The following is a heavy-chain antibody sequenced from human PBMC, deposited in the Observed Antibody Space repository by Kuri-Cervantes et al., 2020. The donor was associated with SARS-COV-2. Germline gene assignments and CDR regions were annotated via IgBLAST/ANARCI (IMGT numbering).Heavy chain of an antibody. J-gene: IGHJ4*02. CDR1: GYSISSGYY. CDR3: ASRSASLTELYYFDY. Sequence: GSLRLSCAVSGYSISSGYYWGWIRQPPGKGLEWIGSIYHSGSTYYNPSLKSRVTISVDTSKNQFSLKLSPVTAADTAVYYCASRSASLTELYYFDYWGQGTLVTVSS. D-gene: IGHD1-20*01. V-gene: IGHV4-38-2*01. CDR2: IYHSGST.